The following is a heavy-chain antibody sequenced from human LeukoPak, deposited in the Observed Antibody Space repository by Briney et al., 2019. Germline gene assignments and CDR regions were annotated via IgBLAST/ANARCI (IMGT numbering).Heavy chain of an antibody. CDR3: ARALYGDYED. CDR2: IKHSGST. D-gene: IGHD4-17*01. Sequence: SETLSLTCAVYGGSFSDYYWSWIRQTPGEGLQWIGGIKHSGSTDYNPSLKSRVTMSVDTSKNQFSLKLTSVTAADTAVYYCARALYGDYEDWGQGTLVTVSS. J-gene: IGHJ4*02. V-gene: IGHV4-34*01. CDR1: GGSFSDYY.